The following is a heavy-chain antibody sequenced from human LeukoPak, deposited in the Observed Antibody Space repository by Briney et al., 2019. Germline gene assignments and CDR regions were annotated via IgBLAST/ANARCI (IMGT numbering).Heavy chain of an antibody. D-gene: IGHD3-22*01. CDR3: ARLYYDSSGRSYAFDI. CDR2: ISAYNGNT. V-gene: IGHV1-18*04. J-gene: IGHJ3*02. CDR1: GYTFTGYY. Sequence: VASVKVSCKASGYTFTGYYMHCVRQAPGQGLEWMGCISAYNGNTNYAQKLQGRVTMTTDTSTSTAYMELRSLRSDDTAVYYCARLYYDSSGRSYAFDIWGQGTMVTVSS.